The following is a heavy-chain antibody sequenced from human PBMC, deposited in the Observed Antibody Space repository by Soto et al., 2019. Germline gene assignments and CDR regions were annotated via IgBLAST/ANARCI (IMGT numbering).Heavy chain of an antibody. CDR2: FSGSGGST. D-gene: IGHD2-2*01. J-gene: IGHJ4*02. V-gene: IGHV3-23*01. CDR1: GFTFSTYG. CDR3: ARCSSSSCYNPFDY. Sequence: GGSLRLSCAASGFTFSTYGMGWVRQAPGKGLEWVSSFSGSGGSTYYADSVKGRFTISRDNSKNTLDLQMNSLRAVDTAVYFCARCSSSSCYNPFDYWGQGTLVTVSS.